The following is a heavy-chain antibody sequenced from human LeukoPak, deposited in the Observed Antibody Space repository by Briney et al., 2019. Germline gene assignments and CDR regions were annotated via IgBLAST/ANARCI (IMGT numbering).Heavy chain of an antibody. D-gene: IGHD3-9*01. V-gene: IGHV3-53*03. CDR2: IYSGDST. CDR3: ATDQRYAFDY. J-gene: IGHJ4*02. Sequence: GGSLRISCAASGFTVSSDHMTWVRQAPGKGLEWVSVIYSGDSTYYADSVKGRVTISRDDGKITLYLHMNSLRDDDTAVYYCATDQRYAFDYWGQGILVTVSS. CDR1: GFTVSSDH.